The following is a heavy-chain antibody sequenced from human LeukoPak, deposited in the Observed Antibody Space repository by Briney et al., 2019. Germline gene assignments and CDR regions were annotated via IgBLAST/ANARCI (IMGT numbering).Heavy chain of an antibody. V-gene: IGHV4-34*01. CDR1: GGSVSSYY. CDR3: ARERPYGDYFDY. J-gene: IGHJ4*02. CDR2: INHSGST. Sequence: SETLSLTCTVSGGSVSSYYWTWIRQPPGKGLEWIGEINHSGSTNYNPSLKSRVTISVDTSENQFSLKLSSVTVADTAVYYCARERPYGDYFDYWGQGTLVTVSS. D-gene: IGHD4-17*01.